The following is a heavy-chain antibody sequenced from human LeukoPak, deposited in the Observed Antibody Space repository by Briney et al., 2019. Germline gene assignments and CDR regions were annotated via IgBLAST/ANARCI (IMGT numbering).Heavy chain of an antibody. V-gene: IGHV3-7*01. CDR2: IKQDRSEK. CDR3: ARDSGGNDY. CDR1: GFTFSTYW. Sequence: GRSLRLSCAASGFTFSTYWMSWVRQAPGKGLEGVANIKQDRSEKYYVDSVKGRFTISRDNAKNSLYLQMNSLRAEDTAMYYCARDSGGNDYWGQGTLVTVSS. J-gene: IGHJ4*02. D-gene: IGHD4-23*01.